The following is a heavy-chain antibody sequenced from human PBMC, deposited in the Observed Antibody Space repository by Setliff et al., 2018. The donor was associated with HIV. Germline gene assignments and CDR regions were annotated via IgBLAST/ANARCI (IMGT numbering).Heavy chain of an antibody. CDR2: IHYSGAT. CDR1: GGSISSHY. V-gene: IGHV4-59*08. CDR3: ARHSPNVGVRGDAFDI. J-gene: IGHJ3*02. Sequence: ASETLSLTCTVSGGSISSHYWIWTRQPPGKGLEWIGYIHYSGATNYNPSLKSRVTISLDTSRTQFSLRLSSVTAADTAVYYCARHSPNVGVRGDAFDIWGQGTVVTVSS. D-gene: IGHD2-8*01.